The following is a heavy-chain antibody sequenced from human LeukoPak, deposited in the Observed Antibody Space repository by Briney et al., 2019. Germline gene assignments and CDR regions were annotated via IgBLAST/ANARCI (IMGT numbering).Heavy chain of an antibody. V-gene: IGHV1-18*04. CDR1: GYTFTGYY. J-gene: IGHJ5*02. Sequence: ASVKVSCKASGYTFTGYYMHWVRQAPGQGLEWMGWISAYNGNTNYAQKLQGRVTMTTDTSTSTAYMELRSLRSDDTAVYYCARYGARVGATTWDPWGQGTLVTVSS. D-gene: IGHD1-26*01. CDR2: ISAYNGNT. CDR3: ARYGARVGATTWDP.